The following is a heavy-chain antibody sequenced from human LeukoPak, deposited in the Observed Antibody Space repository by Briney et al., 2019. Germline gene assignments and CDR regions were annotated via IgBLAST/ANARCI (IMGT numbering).Heavy chain of an antibody. Sequence: GGSLRLSCAASGFTFDDYAMHWVRQAPGKGLEWVSGISWNSGSIGYADSVKGRFTISRDNAKNSLYLQMNSLRAEDTALYYCAKCQGSLLLKCPFDYWGQGTLVTVSS. CDR2: ISWNSGSI. J-gene: IGHJ4*02. CDR1: GFTFDDYA. CDR3: AKCQGSLLLKCPFDY. D-gene: IGHD2-21*02. V-gene: IGHV3-9*01.